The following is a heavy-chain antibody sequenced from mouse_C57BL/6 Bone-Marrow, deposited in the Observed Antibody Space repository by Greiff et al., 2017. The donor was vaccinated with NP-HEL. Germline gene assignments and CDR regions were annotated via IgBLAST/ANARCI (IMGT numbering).Heavy chain of an antibody. V-gene: IGHV1-7*01. J-gene: IGHJ2*01. D-gene: IGHD1-1*01. Sequence: VQLQESGAELAKPGASVKLSCKASGYTFTSYWMHWVKQRPGQGLEWIGYINPSSGYTKYNQKFKDKATLTADKSSSTAYMQLSSLTYEDSAVYYCARPITTVVANGWYDFDYWGQGTTLTVSS. CDR2: INPSSGYT. CDR1: GYTFTSYW. CDR3: ARPITTVVANGWYDFDY.